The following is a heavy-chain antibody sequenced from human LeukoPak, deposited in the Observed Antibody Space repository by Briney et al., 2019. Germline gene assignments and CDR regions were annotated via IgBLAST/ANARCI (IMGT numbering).Heavy chain of an antibody. J-gene: IGHJ4*02. V-gene: IGHV4-61*01. CDR1: GGSVSSANYY. CDR2: IYYSGST. Sequence: SETLSLTCSVSGGSVSSANYYWSWVRQPPGKGLEWIGYIYYSGSTTYNPSLKSRVTISVDTSKNQFSLKLTSVTAADTGVYYCVRHPRGGPYFDYWGQGTLVTVSS. CDR3: VRHPRGGPYFDY. D-gene: IGHD3-16*01.